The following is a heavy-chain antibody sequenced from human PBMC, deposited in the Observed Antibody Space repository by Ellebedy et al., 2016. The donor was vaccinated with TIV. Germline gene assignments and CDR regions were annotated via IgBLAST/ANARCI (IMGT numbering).Heavy chain of an antibody. Sequence: ASVKVSCKASGGTFSSYAISWVRQAPGQGLEWMGGIIPIFGTANYAQKFQGRVTITADESTSTAYMELSSLRSEDTAVYYCARDTTRDFDWNDAFDIWGQGTMVTVSS. V-gene: IGHV1-69*13. J-gene: IGHJ3*02. CDR2: IIPIFGTA. D-gene: IGHD3-9*01. CDR1: GGTFSSYA. CDR3: ARDTTRDFDWNDAFDI.